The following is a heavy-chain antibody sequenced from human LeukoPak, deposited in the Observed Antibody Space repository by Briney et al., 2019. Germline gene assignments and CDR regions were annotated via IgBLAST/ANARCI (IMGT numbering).Heavy chain of an antibody. CDR2: IQYGGSDK. CDR1: GFTFTNYG. J-gene: IGHJ4*02. V-gene: IGHV3-30*02. Sequence: GGSLRLSCATSGFTFTNYGVHWIRQAPGKGLDWVSFIQYGGSDKYYAASVKGRFTISRDDSMNTVYLQMNNLRGEDTAVYYCAKDCLPRVGVYDSPGSRGQGNLVSVSS. CDR3: AKDCLPRVGVYDSPGS. D-gene: IGHD5/OR15-5a*01.